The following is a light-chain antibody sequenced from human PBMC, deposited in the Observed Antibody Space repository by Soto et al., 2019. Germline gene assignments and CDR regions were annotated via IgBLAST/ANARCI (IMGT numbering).Light chain of an antibody. CDR3: QQYDSSPVT. CDR2: GAS. V-gene: IGKV3-20*01. J-gene: IGKJ1*01. Sequence: EIVLTQSPGTLSLSPGERATLSCRTNQTLSDTYLAWYQQKPGQAPRLLIYGASTRVTGVPERFSGSGSGTDFTLTISSLEPEDFAVYYCQQYDSSPVTFGPGTRVEVK. CDR1: QTLSDTY.